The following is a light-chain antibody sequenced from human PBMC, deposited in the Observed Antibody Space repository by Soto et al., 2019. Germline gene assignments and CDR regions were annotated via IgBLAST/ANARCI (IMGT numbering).Light chain of an antibody. CDR3: CSYAGSSTVV. V-gene: IGLV2-11*01. CDR2: DVN. J-gene: IGLJ2*01. CDR1: SRDVGAYNF. Sequence: QSALTQPRSVSASPGQSVTISCTGTSRDVGAYNFVSWYQHHPGKAPKLMIYDVNKRPSGVPDRFSGSKSGNTASLTISGLQAEDEADYYCCSYAGSSTVVFGGGTQLTVL.